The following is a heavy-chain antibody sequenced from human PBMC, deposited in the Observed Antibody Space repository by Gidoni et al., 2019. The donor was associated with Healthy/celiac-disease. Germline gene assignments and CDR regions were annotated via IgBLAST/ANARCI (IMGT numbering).Heavy chain of an antibody. CDR3: ADSSANVNGAFDI. V-gene: IGHV5-51*01. D-gene: IGHD3-22*01. J-gene: IGHJ3*02. Sequence: EVQLVQSGAEVKKPGESLKMSCRGSGSSFTSYWIGLVRQMPGKGLGWMGINYPGDSDTRYSPSFQGQVTISADKSSSTAYLQWICLNASDTAMYYCADSSANVNGAFDIWGQGTMVTVSS. CDR2: NYPGDSDT. CDR1: GSSFTSYW.